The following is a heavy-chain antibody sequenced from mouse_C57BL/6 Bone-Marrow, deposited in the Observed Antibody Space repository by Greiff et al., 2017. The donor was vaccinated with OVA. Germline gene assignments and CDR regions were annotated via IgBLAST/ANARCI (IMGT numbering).Heavy chain of an antibody. Sequence: QVQLQQSGAERMKPGASVKLSCKATGYTFTGYWIEWVKQRPGHGLEWIGEILPGSGSTNYNEKFKGKAPFTADTSSNTAYLQLSSLTTEDSAIYYCARESGPGLYYFDYCGQGTTLTVSS. CDR1: GYTFTGYW. J-gene: IGHJ2*01. D-gene: IGHD1-3*01. CDR2: ILPGSGST. V-gene: IGHV1-9*01. CDR3: ARESGPGLYYFDY.